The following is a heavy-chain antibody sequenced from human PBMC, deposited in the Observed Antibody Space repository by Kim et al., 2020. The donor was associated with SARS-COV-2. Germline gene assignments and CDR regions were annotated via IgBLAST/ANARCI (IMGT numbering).Heavy chain of an antibody. CDR2: ISGSGGST. Sequence: GGSLRLSCAASGFTFSSYAMSWVRQAPGKGLEWVSAISGSGGSTYYADSVKGRFTISRDNSKNTLYLQMNSLRAEDTAVYYCAKDKYKMTTVTTPTFDYWGQGTLVTVSS. V-gene: IGHV3-23*01. CDR1: GFTFSSYA. CDR3: AKDKYKMTTVTTPTFDY. J-gene: IGHJ4*02. D-gene: IGHD4-17*01.